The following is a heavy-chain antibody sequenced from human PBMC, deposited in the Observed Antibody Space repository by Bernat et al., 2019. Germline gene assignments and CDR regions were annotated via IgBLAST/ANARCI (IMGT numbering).Heavy chain of an antibody. CDR3: AKGRNYGDSNFDY. Sequence: EVQLVESGGGLVQPGGSLRLSCAASGFTFSSYWMHWVRQAPGKGLEWVSGISWNSGNIGYADSVKGRFTISRDNAKNSLYLQMNSLRAEDTALYYYAKGRNYGDSNFDYWGQGTLVTVSS. V-gene: IGHV3-9*01. CDR1: GFTFSSYW. CDR2: ISWNSGNI. J-gene: IGHJ4*02. D-gene: IGHD4-17*01.